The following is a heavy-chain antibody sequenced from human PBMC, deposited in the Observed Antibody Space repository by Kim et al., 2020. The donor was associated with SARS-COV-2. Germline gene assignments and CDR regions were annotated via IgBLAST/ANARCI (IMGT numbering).Heavy chain of an antibody. Sequence: SETLSLTCTVSGGSISSGGYYWSWIRQHPGKGLEWIGYIYYSGSTYYNPSLKSRVTISVDTSKNQFSLKLSSVTAADTAVYYCARDGRGYSWSSMDVWGKGTTVTVSS. D-gene: IGHD5-18*01. CDR2: IYYSGST. CDR3: ARDGRGYSWSSMDV. V-gene: IGHV4-31*03. J-gene: IGHJ6*03. CDR1: GGSISSGGYY.